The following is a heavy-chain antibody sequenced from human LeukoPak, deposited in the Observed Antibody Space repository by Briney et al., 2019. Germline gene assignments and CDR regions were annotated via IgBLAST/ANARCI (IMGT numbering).Heavy chain of an antibody. J-gene: IGHJ4*02. CDR2: ISGSGGST. Sequence: GGSLRLSCAASGFTFSSYAMSWVRQAPGKGGEWVSAISGSGGSTYYADSVKGRFTISRDNSKNTLYLQMNSLRAEDTAVYYCAKDLYDSSGYYYLFDYWGQGTLVTVYS. V-gene: IGHV3-23*01. CDR1: GFTFSSYA. CDR3: AKDLYDSSGYYYLFDY. D-gene: IGHD3-22*01.